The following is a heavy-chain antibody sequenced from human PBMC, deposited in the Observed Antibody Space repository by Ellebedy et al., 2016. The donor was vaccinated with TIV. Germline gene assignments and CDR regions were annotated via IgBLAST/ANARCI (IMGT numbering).Heavy chain of an antibody. CDR3: VRGAFDNSFDI. Sequence: GGSLRLXXAASGFTFSSYSLDWVRQAPGKRLEWISYISPTSGSTIYCADSVRGRFTISKNTAKNTLYLQMRSLRDEDTAVYYCVRGAFDNSFDIWGQGTLVTVSS. J-gene: IGHJ3*02. D-gene: IGHD1-20*01. CDR2: ISPTSGSTI. V-gene: IGHV3-48*02. CDR1: GFTFSSYS.